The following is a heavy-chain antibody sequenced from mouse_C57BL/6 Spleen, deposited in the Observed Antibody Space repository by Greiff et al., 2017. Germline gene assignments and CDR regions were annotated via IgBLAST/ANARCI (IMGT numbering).Heavy chain of an antibody. J-gene: IGHJ1*03. D-gene: IGHD2-3*01. CDR3: ARWDGYYGYFDV. V-gene: IGHV1-64*01. CDR1: GYTFTSYW. Sequence: VQLKQPGAELVKPGASVKLSCKASGYTFTSYWMHWVKQRPGQGLEWIGMIHPNSGSTNYNEKFKSKATLTVDKSSSTAYMQLSSLTSEDSAVYYCARWDGYYGYFDVWGTGTTVTVSS. CDR2: IHPNSGST.